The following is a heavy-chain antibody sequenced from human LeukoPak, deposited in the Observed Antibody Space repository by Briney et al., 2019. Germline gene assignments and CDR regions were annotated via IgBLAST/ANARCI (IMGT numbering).Heavy chain of an antibody. CDR2: IWYDGSNK. Sequence: PGGSLRLSCAASGFTFSSYGMHWVRQAPGKGLEWVAVIWYDGSNKYYADSVKGRFTISRDNSKNTLYLQMNSLRAEDTAVYYCARDSYSDIVVVPAASADAFDIWGQGKMVTVSS. J-gene: IGHJ3*02. CDR3: ARDSYSDIVVVPAASADAFDI. V-gene: IGHV3-33*01. CDR1: GFTFSSYG. D-gene: IGHD2-2*01.